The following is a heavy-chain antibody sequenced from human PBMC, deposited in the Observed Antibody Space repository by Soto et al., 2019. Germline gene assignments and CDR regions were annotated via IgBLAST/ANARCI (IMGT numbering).Heavy chain of an antibody. J-gene: IGHJ4*02. CDR1: GFAFSSYA. Sequence: QVQLVESGGDMVQPGRSLRLSCAASGFAFSSYAMHWVRQAPGKGLEWVAVISYNGDTTYYAESVKGRFTISRDNSKNTLYLQMNSLRAEDTAVYYCARDQIPGPPYYCDYWGQGTLVTVSS. CDR2: ISYNGDTT. V-gene: IGHV3-30-3*01. CDR3: ARDQIPGPPYYCDY.